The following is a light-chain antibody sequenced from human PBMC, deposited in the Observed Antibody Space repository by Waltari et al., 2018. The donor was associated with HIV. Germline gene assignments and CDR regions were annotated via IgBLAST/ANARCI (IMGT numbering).Light chain of an antibody. CDR2: EVS. V-gene: IGKV2D-29*01. CDR3: RQSLQVPSIT. CDR1: QSLLHSDGKTY. Sequence: IVMTQSLLSLSVTPGQPASISCTSSQSLLHSDGKTYLYWYFQKPGHPPKIMIYEVSKRFAGVPDRFSGSGSGTDFTLTISRVVTEDVGIYYCRQSLQVPSITFGQGTRLEIK. J-gene: IGKJ5*01.